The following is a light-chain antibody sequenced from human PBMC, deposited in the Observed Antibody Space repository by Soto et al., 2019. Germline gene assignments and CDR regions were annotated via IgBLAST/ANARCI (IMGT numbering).Light chain of an antibody. CDR3: MQALQTPK. J-gene: IGKJ1*01. Sequence: DIVITQSPLSLPVTPGEPASISCRSSQSLLHSNGYNYLDWYLQKPGQSPQLLIYLGSNRASGVPDRFSGSGSGTDFTLKISRVEAEDVGVYYCMQALQTPKFGQGTKVDIK. CDR2: LGS. V-gene: IGKV2-28*01. CDR1: QSLLHSNGYNY.